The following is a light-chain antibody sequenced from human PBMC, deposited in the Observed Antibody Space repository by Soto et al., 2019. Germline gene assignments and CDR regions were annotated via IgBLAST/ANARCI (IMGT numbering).Light chain of an antibody. CDR2: KAS. V-gene: IGKV1-5*03. CDR1: QTISSW. Sequence: DIQMTQSPSTLSGSVWDRVTITCRASQTISSWLAWYQQKPGKAPKLLIYKASTLKSGVPSRFSGSGSGTEFTLTISSRQPADFATYYCQHYNRYSEAFGQGTKVDIK. J-gene: IGKJ1*01. CDR3: QHYNRYSEA.